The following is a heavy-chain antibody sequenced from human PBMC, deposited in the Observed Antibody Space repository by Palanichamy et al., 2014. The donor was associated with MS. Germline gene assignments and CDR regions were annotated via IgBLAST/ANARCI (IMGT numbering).Heavy chain of an antibody. D-gene: IGHD6-19*01. CDR2: FPGESDI. Sequence: EVQLVQSGAEVKKPGESLKISCKDPLYTFSRFLGRLGAPDARQRPGVGGDHFPGESDIRYSPSFQGRVTLSADMSISTAYLEWSSLQASDTAMYYCTRRHSDGWYDRNWFDPWGQGTLVTVSS. CDR3: TRRHSDGWYDRNWFDP. J-gene: IGHJ5*02. CDR1: LYTFSRFL. V-gene: IGHV5-51*01.